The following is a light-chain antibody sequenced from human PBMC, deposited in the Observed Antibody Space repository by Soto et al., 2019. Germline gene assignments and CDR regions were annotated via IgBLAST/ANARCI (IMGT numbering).Light chain of an antibody. Sequence: DIQMTHSPSTLSASVGDRVTITCRASQRISSWLAWYQQKPGKAPKLLIYKASSLESGVPSRFSGSGSGTEITLTISSLQPDDLATYYCQQYNSYPLTFGGGTKVEIK. CDR3: QQYNSYPLT. CDR2: KAS. J-gene: IGKJ4*01. V-gene: IGKV1-5*03. CDR1: QRISSW.